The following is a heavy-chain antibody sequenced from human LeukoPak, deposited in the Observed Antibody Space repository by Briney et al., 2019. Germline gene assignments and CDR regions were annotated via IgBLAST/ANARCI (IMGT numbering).Heavy chain of an antibody. CDR2: IYPDDADT. D-gene: IGHD6-19*01. CDR3: ARQGELGVAGYDY. J-gene: IGHJ4*02. V-gene: IGHV5-51*01. Sequence: GESLKISCQASGYSVTSYWIAWVRQMPGKGLEWMGIIYPDDADTTYSPSFEGQVTFSVDRFVSPAYLHWSSLKASDTAMYYCARQGELGVAGYDYWGQGTRVTVSS. CDR1: GYSVTSYW.